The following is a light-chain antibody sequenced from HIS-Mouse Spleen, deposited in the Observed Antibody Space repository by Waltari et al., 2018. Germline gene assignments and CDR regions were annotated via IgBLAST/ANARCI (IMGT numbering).Light chain of an antibody. CDR3: QSADSSGTGWV. CDR1: SSNIGSNY. V-gene: IGLV3-25*03. J-gene: IGLJ3*02. CDR2: KDS. Sequence: VLTQPPSASGTPGQRVTISCSGSSSNIGSNYVYWYQQKPGQAPVLVIYKDSERPSGIPERFSGSSSGTTVTLTISGVQAEDEADYYCQSADSSGTGWVFGGGTKLTVL.